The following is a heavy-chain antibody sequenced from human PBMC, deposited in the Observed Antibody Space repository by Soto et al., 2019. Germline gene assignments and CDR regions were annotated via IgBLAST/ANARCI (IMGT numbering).Heavy chain of an antibody. CDR3: ARDGSGYPYYFAF. CDR2: INPNSGGT. Sequence: ASVKVSCKASGYTFTGYYMHWVRQAPGQGLEWMGWINPNSGGTNYAQKFQGWVTMTRDTSISTAYMELSRLRSDDTAVYYCARDGSGYPYYFAFWGQGPLVTASS. CDR1: GYTFTGYY. D-gene: IGHD3-22*01. J-gene: IGHJ4*02. V-gene: IGHV1-2*04.